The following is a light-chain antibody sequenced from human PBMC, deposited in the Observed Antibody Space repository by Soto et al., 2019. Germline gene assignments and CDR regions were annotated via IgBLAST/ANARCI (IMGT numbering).Light chain of an antibody. V-gene: IGKV3-20*01. Sequence: EVVLTQSPDTLSLSPGERATLSCRASQSVSSTFLAWYQQRPGQAPRLLIYGASSRATGIPDRFSGSGSGTDFTLTSTRLEHEDFALYYCRQIGTSSTFGQGTKVEIK. CDR1: QSVSSTF. CDR3: RQIGTSST. CDR2: GAS. J-gene: IGKJ1*01.